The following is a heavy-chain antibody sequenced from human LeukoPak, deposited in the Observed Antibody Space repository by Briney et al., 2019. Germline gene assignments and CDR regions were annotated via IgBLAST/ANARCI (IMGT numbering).Heavy chain of an antibody. J-gene: IGHJ3*01. V-gene: IGHV3-48*02. D-gene: IGHD5-24*01. CDR1: GLTFSTYS. CDR2: ITPSTSTI. Sequence: GGSLRLSCAAPGLTFSTYSFNWVRQAPGKGLEWVSYITPSTSTIYYADSVKGRFTISGDNAKKSVYLQMNSLRDDDTAMYYCARERDGYNSVFAFDVWGQGTMVTVSS. CDR3: ARERDGYNSVFAFDV.